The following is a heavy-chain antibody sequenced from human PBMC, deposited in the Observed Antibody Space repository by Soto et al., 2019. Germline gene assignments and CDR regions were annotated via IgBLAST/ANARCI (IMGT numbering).Heavy chain of an antibody. CDR3: GKDAIAIDVIWLMDS. CDR2: LLRPGRST. CDR1: GFMFSDYA. D-gene: IGHD3-16*01. J-gene: IGHJ5*02. V-gene: IGHV3-23*01. Sequence: PGGSLRLSCAASGFMFSDYAMTWARQAPGKELEWVSGLLRPGRSTYYADPVKGRFTISGDTSANTVYLQMGSLRAEDTAVYYCGKDAIAIDVIWLMDSWGQGTVVTVSS.